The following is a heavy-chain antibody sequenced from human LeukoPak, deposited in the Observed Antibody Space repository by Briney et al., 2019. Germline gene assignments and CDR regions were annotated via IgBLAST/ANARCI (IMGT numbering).Heavy chain of an antibody. Sequence: GASLSVSSKASGYTFTSYDINGVRQAPEQGLGWMGWMNPNSGNTGYAQKFQGRVTMTRNTSISTAYMELSSLRSEDTAVYYCARGNKIVRAAKGVFGDYWGQGTLVTVSS. CDR3: ARGNKIVRAAKGVFGDY. CDR1: GYTFTSYD. D-gene: IGHD1/OR15-1a*01. V-gene: IGHV1-8*01. J-gene: IGHJ4*02. CDR2: MNPNSGNT.